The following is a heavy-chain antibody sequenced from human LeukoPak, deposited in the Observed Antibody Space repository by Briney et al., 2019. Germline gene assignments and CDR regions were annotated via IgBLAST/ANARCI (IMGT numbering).Heavy chain of an antibody. CDR3: AREKSGYYNLNWFDP. Sequence: GASVKVSCKASGYTFTSYAMNWVRQAPGQGLEWMGWINTNTGNPTYAQGFTGRFVFSLDTSVSTAYLQISSLKAEDTAVYYCAREKSGYYNLNWFDPWGQGTLVTVSS. D-gene: IGHD3-3*01. CDR1: GYTFTSYA. V-gene: IGHV7-4-1*02. J-gene: IGHJ5*02. CDR2: INTNTGNP.